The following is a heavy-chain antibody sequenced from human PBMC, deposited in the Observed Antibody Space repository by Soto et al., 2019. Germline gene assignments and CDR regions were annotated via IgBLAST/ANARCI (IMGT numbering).Heavy chain of an antibody. V-gene: IGHV1-69*06. CDR1: GGTFSSYA. D-gene: IGHD6-19*01. CDR3: ASPKYSSGSYGGYYSDY. Sequence: QVQLVQSGAEVKKPGSSVRVSCKASGGTFSSYAISWVRQAPGQGLVWMGGIIPIFGTANYAQKFQGRVTITADKSTSTAYTELSSLRSEDTAVYYCASPKYSSGSYGGYYSDYWCQGTLLTVSS. CDR2: IIPIFGTA. J-gene: IGHJ4*02.